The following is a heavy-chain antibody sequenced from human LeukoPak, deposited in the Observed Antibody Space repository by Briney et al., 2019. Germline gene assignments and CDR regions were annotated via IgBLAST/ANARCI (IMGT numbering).Heavy chain of an antibody. Sequence: GGSLRLSCAASGFTFGDYGMHWVRQAPGKGLEWVSGINWNGGSTGYADSVKGRFTISRDNAKNSLYLQMNSLRAEDTALYYCARTRGHSYEFDYWGQGTLVTVSS. V-gene: IGHV3-20*04. CDR1: GFTFGDYG. CDR3: ARTRGHSYEFDY. CDR2: INWNGGST. D-gene: IGHD5-18*01. J-gene: IGHJ4*02.